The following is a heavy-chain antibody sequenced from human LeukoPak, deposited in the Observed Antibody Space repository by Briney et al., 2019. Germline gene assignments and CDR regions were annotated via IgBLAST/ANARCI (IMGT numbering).Heavy chain of an antibody. J-gene: IGHJ3*02. CDR1: GGTFSSYA. CDR3: ARDGYCSGGSCYDDAFDI. D-gene: IGHD2-15*01. CDR2: TIPILALA. Sequence: SVKVSCKASGGTFSSYAISWVRQAPGQGLEWMGRTIPILALANYAQKFQGRVTITADKSTSTAYMELSRLRSDDTAVYYCARDGYCSGGSCYDDAFDIWGQGTMVTVSS. V-gene: IGHV1-69*04.